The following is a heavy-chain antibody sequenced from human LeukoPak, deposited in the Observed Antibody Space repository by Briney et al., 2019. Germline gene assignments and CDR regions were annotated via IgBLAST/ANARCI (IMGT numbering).Heavy chain of an antibody. V-gene: IGHV4-39*02. J-gene: IGHJ4*02. CDR2: IYYTGTT. Sequence: SETLSLTCTVSGGSISNYYWGWIRQPPGKGLEWIGAIYYTGTTYYNPSLRSRVTISVDTSKNHFSLKLSSVTAADTALYYCASAPRQGSIGGLDYWGQGTLVTVSS. D-gene: IGHD3-16*01. CDR1: GGSISNYY. CDR3: ASAPRQGSIGGLDY.